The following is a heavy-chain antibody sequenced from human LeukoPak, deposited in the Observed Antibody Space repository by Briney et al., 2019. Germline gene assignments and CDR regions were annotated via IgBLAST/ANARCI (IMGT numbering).Heavy chain of an antibody. D-gene: IGHD3-10*02. V-gene: IGHV4-39*07. Sequence: PSETLSLTCTVSGGSLSSSTYHWGWIRQPPGKGLEWIGTMHFSGSTYYNPSLQSRVTMSIDTSKNQFSLNLNSVTAADTAVYSCARDVRGHFDDWGQGPLITVSS. CDR3: ARDVRGHFDD. CDR1: GGSLSSSTYH. CDR2: MHFSGST. J-gene: IGHJ4*02.